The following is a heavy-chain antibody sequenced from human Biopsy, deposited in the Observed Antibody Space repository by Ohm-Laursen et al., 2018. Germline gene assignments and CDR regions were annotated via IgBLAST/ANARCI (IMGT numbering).Heavy chain of an antibody. CDR1: GFSISINY. Sequence: SLRLSCSATGFSISINYMSWVRQAPGKGLEWISVSNSGGSTYYADSVKDRFTISRDNSNNAVFLKMNSLRAEDTAVYYCARGRGGLAPLDDWGPGTLVTVSS. CDR3: ARGRGGLAPLDD. J-gene: IGHJ4*02. CDR2: SNSGGST. V-gene: IGHV3-66*01.